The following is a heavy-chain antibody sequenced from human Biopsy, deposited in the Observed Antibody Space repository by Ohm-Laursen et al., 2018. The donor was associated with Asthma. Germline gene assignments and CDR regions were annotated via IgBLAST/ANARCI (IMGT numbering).Heavy chain of an antibody. V-gene: IGHV4-31*03. D-gene: IGHD3-22*01. CDR3: ARAQDYYDSRGYYRSFDY. Sequence: PSETLSLTCTVSYGSITSGGYYWTWIRQHPGKGLEWIGFIYYSGSTYYNPSLKSRVSISIDPSKNQFSLKLSSVTAADTAVYYCARAQDYYDSRGYYRSFDYWGQGTLVTVSS. CDR2: IYYSGST. CDR1: YGSITSGGYY. J-gene: IGHJ4*02.